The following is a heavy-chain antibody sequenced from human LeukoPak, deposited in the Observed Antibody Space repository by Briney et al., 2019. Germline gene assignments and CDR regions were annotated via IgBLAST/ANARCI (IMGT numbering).Heavy chain of an antibody. CDR2: IYYSGST. Sequence: PSETLSLTCTVSGGSISSYYWSWIRQPPGKGLEWIGYIYYSGSTNYNPSLKSRVTISVETSKNQFSLKLSSVTAADTAVYYCARDGYSGSYYDYWGQGTLVTVSS. CDR1: GGSISSYY. V-gene: IGHV4-59*01. J-gene: IGHJ4*02. CDR3: ARDGYSGSYYDY. D-gene: IGHD1-26*01.